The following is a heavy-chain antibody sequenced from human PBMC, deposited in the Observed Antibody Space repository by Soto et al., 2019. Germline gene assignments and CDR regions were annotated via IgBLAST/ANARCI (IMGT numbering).Heavy chain of an antibody. V-gene: IGHV4-61*01. CDR2: IYSSGST. D-gene: IGHD3-22*01. J-gene: IGHJ1*01. CDR3: ANSGYYEYFQH. Sequence: QVQLQESGPGLVKPSETLSLSCTVSGGSVSSNSDYWSWIRQPPGKGLEWIAYIYSSGSTNYNSSFKSRVTTSVDTSKNQFSLKLRSVTAADTAVYYCANSGYYEYFQHWGQGTLVTVSS. CDR1: GGSVSSNSDY.